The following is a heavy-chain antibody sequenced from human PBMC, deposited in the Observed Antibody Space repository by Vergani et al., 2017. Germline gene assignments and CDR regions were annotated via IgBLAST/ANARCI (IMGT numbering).Heavy chain of an antibody. Sequence: EVQLVESGGGLVQPGRSLRLSCAASGFTFDDYAMHWVRQAPGKGLEWVSGVSWNSGSRGYAESLKGSFTISRDNAKNSLYLQMNSLRAEDTALYYCAQDTSEGAAFFDYWGQGCLVTVSS. D-gene: IGHD1-26*01. CDR2: VSWNSGSR. CDR1: GFTFDDYA. V-gene: IGHV3-9*01. J-gene: IGHJ4*02. CDR3: AQDTSEGAAFFDY.